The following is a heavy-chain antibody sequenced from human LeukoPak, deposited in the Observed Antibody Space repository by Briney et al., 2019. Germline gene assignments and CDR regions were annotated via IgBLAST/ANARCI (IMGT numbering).Heavy chain of an antibody. CDR3: ARHGLRAVSSFED. CDR1: GGSISSYY. J-gene: IGHJ4*02. D-gene: IGHD6-6*01. V-gene: IGHV4-59*08. Sequence: SETLSLTCTVSGGSISSYYWSWIRQPPGQGLEWIGYIYYSGTTNYNPSLKSRVTISVDTSKNQFSLKLSSVTAADTAVYYCARHGLRAVSSFEDWGQGTLVTVSS. CDR2: IYYSGTT.